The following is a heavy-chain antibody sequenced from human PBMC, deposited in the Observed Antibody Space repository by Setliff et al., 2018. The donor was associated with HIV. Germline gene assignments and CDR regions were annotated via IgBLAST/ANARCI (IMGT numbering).Heavy chain of an antibody. Sequence: GASVKVSCKASGYTFSAYHLHWVRRAPGQGLEWMGWINPNSGATNYAHNFQGRVTMTRDTSISTVYVELSSLSSDDTAVYYCARDLSTHWSGYSLGFWGPGTLVTVTS. CDR2: INPNSGAT. CDR3: ARDLSTHWSGYSLGF. J-gene: IGHJ4*02. V-gene: IGHV1-2*02. CDR1: GYTFSAYH. D-gene: IGHD3-3*01.